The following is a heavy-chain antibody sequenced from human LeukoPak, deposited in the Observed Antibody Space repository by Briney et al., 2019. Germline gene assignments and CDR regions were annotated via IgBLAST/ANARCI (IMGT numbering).Heavy chain of an antibody. CDR3: ARAGLGTYYYGSGSYYNRRRNWFDP. CDR2: INHSGST. Sequence: SETLSLTCAVYGGSFSGYYWSWLRQPPGKGLEWIGEINHSGSTNYNPSLKSRVTISVETSKDQFSLKLSSVTAADTAVYYCARAGLGTYYYGSGSYYNRRRNWFDPWGQGTLVTVSS. V-gene: IGHV4-34*01. D-gene: IGHD3-10*01. CDR1: GGSFSGYY. J-gene: IGHJ5*02.